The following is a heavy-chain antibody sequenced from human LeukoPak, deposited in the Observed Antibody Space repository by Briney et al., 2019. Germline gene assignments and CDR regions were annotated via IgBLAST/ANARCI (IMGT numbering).Heavy chain of an antibody. CDR2: ISGSGGST. CDR1: GFTFSSYA. CDR3: ARDLGSGGSCYRY. J-gene: IGHJ4*02. Sequence: GGSLRLSCAASGFTFSSYAMSWVRQAPGKGLEWVSAISGSGGSTYYADSVKGRFTISRDNAKNTLYLQMNSLRAEDTAVYFCARDLGSGGSCYRYWGQRTLVTVSS. V-gene: IGHV3-23*01. D-gene: IGHD2-15*01.